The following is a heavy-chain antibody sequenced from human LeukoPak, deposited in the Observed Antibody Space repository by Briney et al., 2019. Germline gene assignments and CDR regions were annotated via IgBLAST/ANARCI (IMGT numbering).Heavy chain of an antibody. Sequence: SETLSLTCAVYGGSFNGYYWTWIRQPPGKGLEWIGEINHSGSTNYNPSLKSRVTISVDTSKNQFSLKLSSVTAADTAVYYCARGMDTAMVKHAFDIWGQGTMVTVSS. V-gene: IGHV4-34*01. CDR3: ARGMDTAMVKHAFDI. J-gene: IGHJ3*02. CDR2: INHSGST. CDR1: GGSFNGYY. D-gene: IGHD5-18*01.